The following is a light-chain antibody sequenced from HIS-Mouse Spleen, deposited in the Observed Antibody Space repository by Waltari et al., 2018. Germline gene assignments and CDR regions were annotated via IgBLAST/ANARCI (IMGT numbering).Light chain of an antibody. V-gene: IGLV2-14*03. CDR1: SSDVGGYNY. Sequence: QSALTQPASVSGSPGQSITISCTGTSSDVGGYNYVSWYQQHPGKAPKLMIYDVSNRPSGVSNRFSGSKSGKPASLTISGLQAEDEADYYCSSYTSSSTEVFGGGTKLTVL. CDR2: DVS. J-gene: IGLJ2*01. CDR3: SSYTSSSTEV.